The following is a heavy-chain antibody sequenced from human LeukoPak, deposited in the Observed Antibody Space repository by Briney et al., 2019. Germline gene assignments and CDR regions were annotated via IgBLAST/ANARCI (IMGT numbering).Heavy chain of an antibody. CDR3: AKAYFGVVSYFDY. Sequence: PGGSLRLSCAASGFTFSSYAMSWVRQAPGKGLEWVSAISGSGGSTYYADSVKGRFTISRDNSKNTLYLQMNSLRAEDTAVSYCAKAYFGVVSYFDYWGQGTLVTVSS. J-gene: IGHJ4*02. D-gene: IGHD3-3*01. CDR2: ISGSGGST. CDR1: GFTFSSYA. V-gene: IGHV3-23*01.